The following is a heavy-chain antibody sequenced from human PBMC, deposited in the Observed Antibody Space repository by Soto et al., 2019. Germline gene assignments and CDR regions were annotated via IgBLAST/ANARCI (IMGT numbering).Heavy chain of an antibody. CDR3: ARHAARAWFWSY. CDR1: GDSISSSGYH. J-gene: IGHJ4*02. D-gene: IGHD3-3*01. V-gene: IGHV4-39*01. CDR2: FYYSGIN. Sequence: PSETLSLTCSVSGDSISSSGYHWAWIRQPPGKGLEWIGSFYYSGINYYYGPSLKSRATISVDTSKNQFSLKLSSVTASDAAVYYCARHAARAWFWSYWGRGGLVTVSS.